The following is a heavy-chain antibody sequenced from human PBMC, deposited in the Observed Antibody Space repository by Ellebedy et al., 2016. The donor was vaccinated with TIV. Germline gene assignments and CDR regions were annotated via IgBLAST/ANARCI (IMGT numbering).Heavy chain of an antibody. J-gene: IGHJ6*02. CDR3: ARSLSFGMDV. Sequence: MPSETLSLTCTVFGGPINSHHWNWIRQSPEKRLEWIGHIYFTGTTNLNPSLKRRVSISLDTSRNQPSLKLTSVTAADTAVYYCARSLSFGMDVWGQGTTVTVSS. V-gene: IGHV4-4*09. CDR2: IYFTGTT. CDR1: GGPINSHH.